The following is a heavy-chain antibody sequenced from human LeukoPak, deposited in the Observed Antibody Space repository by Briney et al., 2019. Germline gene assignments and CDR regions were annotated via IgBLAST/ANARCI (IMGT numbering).Heavy chain of an antibody. D-gene: IGHD3-22*01. CDR2: ISGSGGST. J-gene: IGHJ4*02. CDR3: AKSLALRSDAQYYYDSSGYYLSFGLDC. V-gene: IGHV3-23*01. Sequence: PGGSLRLSCAVSEFTFSSYAMNWVRQAPGKGLEWVSSISGSGGSTYYADSVKGRFSISRDNSKNTVYLQMNSLRAEDTAVYYCAKSLALRSDAQYYYDSSGYYLSFGLDCWGQGTLVTVSS. CDR1: EFTFSSYA.